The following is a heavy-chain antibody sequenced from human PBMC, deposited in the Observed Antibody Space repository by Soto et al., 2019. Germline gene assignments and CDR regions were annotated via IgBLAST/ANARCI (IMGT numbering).Heavy chain of an antibody. Sequence: QVQLVESGGGLVKPGGSLRLSCAASGFTLSDYYMTWIRQAPGKGLEWLSDISSRGSSTYYADSVKGRFTISRDNGKNSLYLEMNSLRAADTAIYYCARKAYDGIVATIPDNWGQGTLVTVSS. J-gene: IGHJ4*02. V-gene: IGHV3-11*01. CDR2: ISSRGSST. CDR1: GFTLSDYY. D-gene: IGHD5-12*01. CDR3: ARKAYDGIVATIPDN.